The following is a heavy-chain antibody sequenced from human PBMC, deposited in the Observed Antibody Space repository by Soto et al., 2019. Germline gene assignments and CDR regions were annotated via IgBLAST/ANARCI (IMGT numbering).Heavy chain of an antibody. D-gene: IGHD2-8*01. CDR3: AKNGHPPYYYYGMDV. CDR2: INAANGNT. CDR1: GDTFTTYA. J-gene: IGHJ6*02. Sequence: ASVKVACKSSGDTFTTYAMDWVRQAPGQGLEWMGWINAANGNTKYSQKFQDRVTITRDTSASTAYMELRSLTSDDTAVYYCAKNGHPPYYYYGMDVGGQGTTVTVSS. V-gene: IGHV1-3*01.